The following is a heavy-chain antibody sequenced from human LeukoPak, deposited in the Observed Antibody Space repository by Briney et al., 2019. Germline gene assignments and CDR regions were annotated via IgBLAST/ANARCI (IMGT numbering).Heavy chain of an antibody. Sequence: GGSLRLSCAASGFTFSSYEMNWVRQAPGKGLEWVSYISSGGSTIYYADSVKGRFTISRDNAKNSLYLQMNSLRAEDTAVYYCAPYLRSGPIDSWGQGTLVTVSS. V-gene: IGHV3-48*03. CDR3: APYLRSGPIDS. D-gene: IGHD2/OR15-2a*01. CDR1: GFTFSSYE. CDR2: ISSGGSTI. J-gene: IGHJ4*02.